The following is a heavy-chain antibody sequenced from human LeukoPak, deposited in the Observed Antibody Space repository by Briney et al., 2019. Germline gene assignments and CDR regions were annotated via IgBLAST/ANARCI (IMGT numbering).Heavy chain of an antibody. V-gene: IGHV4-39*01. CDR2: IYYSGST. J-gene: IGHJ4*02. CDR1: RGSISSSSYY. D-gene: IGHD7-27*01. CDR3: ARHVPPKLGTFDY. Sequence: KPSETLSLTCTVSRGSISSSSYYWGWIRQPPGKGLEWIGSIYYSGSTYYNPSLKSRVTISVDTSKNQFSLKLSSVTAADTAVYYCARHVPPKLGTFDYWGQGTLVTVSS.